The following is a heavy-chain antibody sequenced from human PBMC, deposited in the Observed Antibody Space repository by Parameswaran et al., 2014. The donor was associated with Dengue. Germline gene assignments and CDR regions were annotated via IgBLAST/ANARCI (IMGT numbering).Heavy chain of an antibody. CDR3: AKGTDTAMVGDFDY. J-gene: IGHJ4*02. CDR2: ISGSGGST. V-gene: IGHV3-23*01. Sequence: WIRQPPGKGLEWVSAISGSGGSTYYADSVKGRFTISRDNSKNTLYLQMNSLRAEDTAVYYCAKGTDTAMVGDFDYWGQGTLVTVSS. D-gene: IGHD5-18*01.